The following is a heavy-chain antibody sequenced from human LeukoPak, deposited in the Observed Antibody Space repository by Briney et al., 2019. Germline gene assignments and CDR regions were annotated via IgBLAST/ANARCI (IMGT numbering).Heavy chain of an antibody. CDR3: ARYLKEDYFDY. D-gene: IGHD2/OR15-2a*01. V-gene: IGHV1-2*02. Sequence: GASVKVSCKASGYTFTDYYMHWVRQAPGQGLEWMGWISPNSGGTNYAQKFQGRVTMTRDTSISTAYMELSRLRSGDTAVYYCARYLKEDYFDYWGQGTLVTVSS. J-gene: IGHJ4*02. CDR2: ISPNSGGT. CDR1: GYTFTDYY.